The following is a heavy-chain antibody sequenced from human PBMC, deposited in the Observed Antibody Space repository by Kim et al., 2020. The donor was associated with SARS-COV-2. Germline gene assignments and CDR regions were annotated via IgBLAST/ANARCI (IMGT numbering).Heavy chain of an antibody. CDR2: IGGDGATT. CDR3: ATPPEDYYYSFYNMGF. J-gene: IGHJ6*03. V-gene: IGHV3-23*01. CDR1: GFTFRSYA. Sequence: GGSLRLSCAASGFTFRSYAMTWVRQAPGKGLEWVSGIGGDGATTYYADSVKGRFTISRDNSKRTLYLQTNSLRAEDTAVYYCATPPEDYYYSFYNMGFWG.